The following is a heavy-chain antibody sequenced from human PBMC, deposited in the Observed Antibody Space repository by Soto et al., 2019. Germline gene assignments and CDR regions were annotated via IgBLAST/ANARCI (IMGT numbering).Heavy chain of an antibody. Sequence: GGSRRLSCVGSGFTFSSYEMTWVRQAPGKGLEWVAIIRISGRSINYADSVKGRFTISXXXAXXSXXLXXNXXRPXDTGVYYCTRARDSSDYWGQGTLYTIAS. D-gene: IGHD3-22*01. CDR3: TRARDSSDY. CDR1: GFTFSSYE. J-gene: IGHJ4*02. V-gene: IGHV3-48*03. CDR2: IRISGRSI.